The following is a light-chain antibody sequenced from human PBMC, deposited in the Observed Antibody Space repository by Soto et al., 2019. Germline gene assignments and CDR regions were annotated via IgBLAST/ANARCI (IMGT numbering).Light chain of an antibody. J-gene: IGKJ5*01. Sequence: EIVMTQSPATLSVSPGERATLSCRASQSVSSNLAWYQQRPGQAPRLLIHGASTRATGIPARFSGSGSGTEFTLTISSLQSEDFAVYYCQQYDNWPPITFGQGTRLEIK. CDR3: QQYDNWPPIT. CDR1: QSVSSN. CDR2: GAS. V-gene: IGKV3D-15*01.